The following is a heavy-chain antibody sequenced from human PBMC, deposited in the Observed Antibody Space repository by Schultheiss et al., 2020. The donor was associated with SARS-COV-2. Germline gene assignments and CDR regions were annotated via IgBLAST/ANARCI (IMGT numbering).Heavy chain of an antibody. CDR3: AKDGPGYSGYDRPSYFDY. CDR2: ISGGGGNK. CDR1: GFTFSSYA. J-gene: IGHJ4*02. Sequence: GGSLRLSCAASGFTFSSYAMSWVRQAPGKGLEWVSVISGGGGNKYYADSVKGRFTISRDNSKNTLYLQMNSLRAEDTAVYNCAKDGPGYSGYDRPSYFDYWGQGTLVTVSS. D-gene: IGHD5-12*01. V-gene: IGHV3-23*01.